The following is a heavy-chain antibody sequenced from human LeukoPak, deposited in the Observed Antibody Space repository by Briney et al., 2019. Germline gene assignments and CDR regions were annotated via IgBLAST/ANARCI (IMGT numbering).Heavy chain of an antibody. D-gene: IGHD4-17*01. CDR3: ARVTFLSRELDSGGYAPPPDFDY. Sequence: SETLSLTCAVSGGSISSYYWTWIRQPPGKGLEWIGHFYNSGSTNYNPSLKSRVTISVDTSKKQFSLKLSSVTAADTAVYYCARVTFLSRELDSGGYAPPPDFDYWGQGTLVTVSS. J-gene: IGHJ4*02. CDR2: FYNSGST. CDR1: GGSISSYY. V-gene: IGHV4-59*01.